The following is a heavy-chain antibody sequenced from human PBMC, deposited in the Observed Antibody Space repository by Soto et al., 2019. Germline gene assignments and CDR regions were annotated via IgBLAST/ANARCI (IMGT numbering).Heavy chain of an antibody. Sequence: QVPLVQSGAEVKKPGASVKVSCKASGYTFTSYDINWVRQATGQGLEWMGWMNPNSGHTGYAQKFQGRVTMTRNTSISTAYMELSSLRAEDTAVYYCARAPSKWLRFGPYWGQGTLVTVSS. CDR1: GYTFTSYD. CDR3: ARAPSKWLRFGPY. J-gene: IGHJ4*02. D-gene: IGHD5-12*01. V-gene: IGHV1-8*01. CDR2: MNPNSGHT.